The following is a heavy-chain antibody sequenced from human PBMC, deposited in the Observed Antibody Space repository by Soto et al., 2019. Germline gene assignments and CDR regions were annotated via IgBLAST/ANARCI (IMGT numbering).Heavy chain of an antibody. CDR3: TRSITMVRGVIAGYYYMDV. J-gene: IGHJ6*03. CDR1: GFTFGDYA. D-gene: IGHD3-10*01. Sequence: GGSLRLSCTASGFTFGDYAMSWFRQAPGKGLEWVGFIRSKAYGGTTEYAASVKGRFTISRDDSKSIAYLQMNSLKTEDTAVYYCTRSITMVRGVIAGYYYMDVWGKGTTVTVSS. V-gene: IGHV3-49*03. CDR2: IRSKAYGGTT.